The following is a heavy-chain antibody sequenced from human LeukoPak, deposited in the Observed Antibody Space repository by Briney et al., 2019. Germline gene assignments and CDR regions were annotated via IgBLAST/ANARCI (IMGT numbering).Heavy chain of an antibody. J-gene: IGHJ4*02. Sequence: HPGGSLRLSCAACGFTYEDYAMQWVRQATGEGLEWVAHISGDGGRTYYADSVKGRFTISTDNSKNSLYLQMNSLTTEDTALYYCAKDIPQRTYHIFDYWGQGTLVTVSS. CDR3: AKDIPQRTYHIFDY. CDR1: GFTYEDYA. CDR2: ISGDGGRT. V-gene: IGHV3-43*02. D-gene: IGHD2-2*01.